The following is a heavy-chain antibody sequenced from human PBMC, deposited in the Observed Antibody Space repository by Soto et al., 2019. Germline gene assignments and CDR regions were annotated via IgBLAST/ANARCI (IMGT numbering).Heavy chain of an antibody. CDR3: ARGYCTNGVCQSNWFDP. Sequence: QVQLQQWGAGLLKPSETLSLTCAVYGGAFSGYYWSWIRQPPGKGLEWIGEINHSGSTNYNPSRKSRVTISVDTSKNQSSLQLSSVTAADSAVYYCARGYCTNGVCQSNWFDPWGQGALVTVSS. J-gene: IGHJ5*02. D-gene: IGHD2-8*01. CDR2: INHSGST. CDR1: GGAFSGYY. V-gene: IGHV4-34*01.